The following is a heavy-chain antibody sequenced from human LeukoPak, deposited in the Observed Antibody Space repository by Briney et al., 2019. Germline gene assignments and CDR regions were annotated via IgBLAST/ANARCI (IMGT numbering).Heavy chain of an antibody. CDR3: ASPGDVWFGDSSGPFDY. J-gene: IGHJ4*02. CDR1: GGSISSYY. D-gene: IGHD3-10*01. V-gene: IGHV4-59*08. Sequence: SETLSLTCTVSGGSISSYYWSWIRQPPGKGLEWIGYIYYSGSTNYNPSLKSRVTISVDTSKNQFSLKLSSVTAADTAVYYCASPGDVWFGDSSGPFDYWGQGTLVTVSS. CDR2: IYYSGST.